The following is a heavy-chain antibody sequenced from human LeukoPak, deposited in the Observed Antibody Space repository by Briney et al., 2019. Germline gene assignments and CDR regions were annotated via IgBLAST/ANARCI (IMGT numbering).Heavy chain of an antibody. V-gene: IGHV4-4*02. CDR2: IYHSGIT. CDR1: GGSISSSNW. J-gene: IGHJ4*02. D-gene: IGHD1-1*01. CDR3: AREPVERPGTY. Sequence: PSGTLSLTCAVSGGSISSSNWWSWVRQPPGKGLEWIGKIYHSGITNYNPSLKSRVTISLDKSKNQFSLKVSSVTAADTAVYYCAREPVERPGTYWGQGTLVTVSS.